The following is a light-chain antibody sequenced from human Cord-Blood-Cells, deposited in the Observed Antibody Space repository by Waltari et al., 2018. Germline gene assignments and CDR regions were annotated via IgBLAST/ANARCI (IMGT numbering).Light chain of an antibody. CDR2: EGS. J-gene: IGLJ2*01. Sequence: QSALPQPPPVPGSPAQPTTIPCPGPTSDVGGLNLVPWYQQHPGKAPKLMIYEGSKRPSGVSNRFSGSKSGNTASLTISGLQAEDEADYYCCSYAGSSTYVVFGGGTKLTVL. CDR3: CSYAGSSTYVV. CDR1: TSDVGGLNL. V-gene: IGLV2-23*01.